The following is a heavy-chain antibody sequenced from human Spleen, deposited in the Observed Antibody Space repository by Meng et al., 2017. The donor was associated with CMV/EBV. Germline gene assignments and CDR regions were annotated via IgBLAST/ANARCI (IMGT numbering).Heavy chain of an antibody. Sequence: ASVKVSCKASGYTFTQYGISWVRQAPGQGLEWMGWISSYNGNTTYAQNFQGRITINTDTSTSTTYMDLRSLRSDDTAVYFCARRISFIGPLWYFDYWGQGTTVTVSS. CDR2: ISSYNGNT. J-gene: IGHJ4*02. V-gene: IGHV1-18*01. D-gene: IGHD3-10*01. CDR3: ARRISFIGPLWYFDY. CDR1: GYTFTQYG.